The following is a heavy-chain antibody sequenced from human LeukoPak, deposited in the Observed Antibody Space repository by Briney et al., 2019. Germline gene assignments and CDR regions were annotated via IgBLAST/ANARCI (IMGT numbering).Heavy chain of an antibody. J-gene: IGHJ4*02. D-gene: IGHD2-2*01. Sequence: PGGSLRLSCAASGFTFGSYGMSWVRQAPGKRLEWVANINQDGSGEYYVDSVKGRFTISRDNAKNSLYLHMNSLRAEDTAVYYCARAGPYQLPPRPVDYWGQGTLVTVSS. CDR3: ARAGPYQLPPRPVDY. V-gene: IGHV3-7*01. CDR2: INQDGSGE. CDR1: GFTFGSYG.